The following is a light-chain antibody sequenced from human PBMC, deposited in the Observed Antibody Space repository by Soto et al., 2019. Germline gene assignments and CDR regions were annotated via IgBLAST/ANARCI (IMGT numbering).Light chain of an antibody. CDR1: QSLTRH. V-gene: IGKV1-39*01. J-gene: IGKJ2*01. CDR2: CAS. Sequence: DIQMTQSPSSLSSSAGDRVTISCRASQSLTRHLSWYQQKPGEAPKLLIYCASTLESGVPSRFSGSGSGTDFTLTITSLQPEDFATYYCQQSGSPPYTFGQGTKVEIK. CDR3: QQSGSPPYT.